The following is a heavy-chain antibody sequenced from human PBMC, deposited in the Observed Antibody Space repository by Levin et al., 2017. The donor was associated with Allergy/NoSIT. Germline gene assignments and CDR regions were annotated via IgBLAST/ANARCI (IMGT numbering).Heavy chain of an antibody. CDR1: GFSLSTSGMG. Sequence: KLSGPTLVKPTQTLTLTCTFSGFSLSTSGMGVGWIRQPPGKALEWLALLYWDEDERYSPSLRSRVTITKDTSKNEVVLTMTNMDPVDTATYYCIHRWAGPFHHWGQGTLVTVSS. D-gene: IGHD1-26*01. CDR3: IHRWAGPFHH. CDR2: LYWDEDE. J-gene: IGHJ4*02. V-gene: IGHV2-5*02.